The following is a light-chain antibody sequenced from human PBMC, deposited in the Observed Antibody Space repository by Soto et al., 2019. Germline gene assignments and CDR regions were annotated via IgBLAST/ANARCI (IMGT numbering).Light chain of an antibody. CDR3: QQYGGSPRIT. J-gene: IGKJ5*01. CDR2: GAS. V-gene: IGKV3-20*01. CDR1: ERLSSVY. Sequence: EVVFTQSPGTLSWSPGERATRSSRASERLSSVYLAWYQQRPGQPPRLLIYGASNRATGIPDRFSGSGSGTDFTLIINRLEPEDVAIYYCQQYGGSPRITFGQGTRLEI.